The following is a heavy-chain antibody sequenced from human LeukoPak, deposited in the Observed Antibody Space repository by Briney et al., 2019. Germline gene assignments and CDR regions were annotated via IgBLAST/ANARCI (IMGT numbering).Heavy chain of an antibody. CDR3: ATALASSSAY. CDR2: INDDGRRT. J-gene: IGHJ4*02. V-gene: IGHV3-74*01. Sequence: GGSLRLSCAASGYTFSRSWMHWGRQAPGKGVVWISRINDDGRRTNYADSVKGRFTISRENAKNTRYLQENRQRAEDTGVYYCATALASSSAYWGQAPLVSVSS. D-gene: IGHD1-26*01. CDR1: GYTFSRSW.